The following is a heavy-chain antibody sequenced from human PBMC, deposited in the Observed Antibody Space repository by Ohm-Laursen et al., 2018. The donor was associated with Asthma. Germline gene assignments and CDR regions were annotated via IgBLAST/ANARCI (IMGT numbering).Heavy chain of an antibody. J-gene: IGHJ4*02. D-gene: IGHD5-12*01. V-gene: IGHV4-31*03. CDR3: ARVGRGGYSGYEFGTDY. CDR1: GGSISSGGYY. Sequence: SQTLSLTCTVSGGSISSGGYYWSWIRQHPGKGLEWIGYIYYSGSTYYNPSLKSRVTISVDTSKNQFSLKLSSVTAADTAVYYCARVGRGGYSGYEFGTDYWGQGTLVTVSS. CDR2: IYYSGST.